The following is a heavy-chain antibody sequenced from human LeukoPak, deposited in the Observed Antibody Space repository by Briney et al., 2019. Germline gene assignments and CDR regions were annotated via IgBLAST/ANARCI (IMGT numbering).Heavy chain of an antibody. Sequence: GGSLRLSCAASGFTFSSYEMNWVRQAPGKGLEWVSYISSSGSTIYYADSVKGRFTISRDNATNSLYLQMNSLRAEDTAVYYCATEGYRDSYWGQGTLVTVSS. CDR3: ATEGYRDSY. CDR1: GFTFSSYE. J-gene: IGHJ4*02. D-gene: IGHD6-13*01. CDR2: ISSSGSTI. V-gene: IGHV3-48*03.